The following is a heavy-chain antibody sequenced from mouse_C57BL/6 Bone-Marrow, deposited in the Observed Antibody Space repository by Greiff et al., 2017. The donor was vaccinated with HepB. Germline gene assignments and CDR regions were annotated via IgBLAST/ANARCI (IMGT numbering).Heavy chain of an antibody. CDR1: GYTFTDYN. CDR2: INPYNGGT. CDR3: ARRLFAY. D-gene: IGHD3-2*02. Sequence: VQLQQSGPELVKPGASVKIPCKASGYTFTDYNMDWVKQSHGKSLEWIGVINPYNGGTSYNQKFKGKATLTVDKSSSTAYMELNSLTSEDSAVYYCARRLFAYWGQGTLVTVSA. V-gene: IGHV1-19*01. J-gene: IGHJ3*01.